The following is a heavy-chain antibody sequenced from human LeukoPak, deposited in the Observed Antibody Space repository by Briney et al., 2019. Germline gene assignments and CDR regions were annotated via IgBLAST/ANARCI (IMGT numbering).Heavy chain of an antibody. CDR3: ARDQEAFDY. J-gene: IGHJ4*02. Sequence: ASVKVSCKASGYSFTSNYIHWVRQAPGQGLEWMGMIYPRDGSTSYAQKFQGRVTATRDTSTSTVHMELSGLRSEDTAVYYCARDQEAFDYWGQGTLVTVSS. CDR2: IYPRDGST. V-gene: IGHV1-46*01. CDR1: GYSFTSNY.